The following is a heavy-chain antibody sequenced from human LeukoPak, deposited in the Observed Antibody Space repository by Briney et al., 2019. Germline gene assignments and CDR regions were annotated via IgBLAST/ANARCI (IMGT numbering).Heavy chain of an antibody. D-gene: IGHD2-21*01. J-gene: IGHJ4*02. V-gene: IGHV3-30*18. CDR2: ISCDGSNK. CDR3: AKDLGLRRIYGPRGGKTIDY. Sequence: GGSLSFSGAASGFTCSNIGMHWLRPAPGQGLEWVAVISCDGSNKHYADSVKGRLTISRDNSKNTLYLHMISLRAEDTAVCACAKDLGLRRIYGPRGGKTIDYWGQGTLVTVSS. CDR1: GFTCSNIG.